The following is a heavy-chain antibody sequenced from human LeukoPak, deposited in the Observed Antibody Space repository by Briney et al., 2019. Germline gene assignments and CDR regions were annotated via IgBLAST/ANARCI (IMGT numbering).Heavy chain of an antibody. CDR2: IYSGGSA. Sequence: AGGSLRLSCAASGFTVSSNYMSWVRQAPGKGLEWVPVIYSGGSAYYADSVKGRFTISRDNSKNTLYLQMNSLRAEDTAVYYCARGPKALWFGELFYWGQGTLVTVSS. CDR3: ARGPKALWFGELFY. J-gene: IGHJ4*02. CDR1: GFTVSSNY. V-gene: IGHV3-66*02. D-gene: IGHD3-10*01.